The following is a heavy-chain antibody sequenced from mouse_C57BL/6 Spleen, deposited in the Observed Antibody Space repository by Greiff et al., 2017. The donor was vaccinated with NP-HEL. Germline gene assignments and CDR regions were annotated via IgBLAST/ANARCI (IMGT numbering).Heavy chain of an antibody. Sequence: QVQLKQSGAELVKPGASVKLSCKASGYTFTSYWMHWVKQRPGQGLEWIGMIHPNSGSTNYNEKFKSKATLTVDKSSSTAYMQLSSLTSEDSAVYYCPLIYDGYYDYFDYWGQGTTLTVSS. CDR1: GYTFTSYW. V-gene: IGHV1-64*01. CDR2: IHPNSGST. CDR3: PLIYDGYYDYFDY. D-gene: IGHD2-3*01. J-gene: IGHJ2*01.